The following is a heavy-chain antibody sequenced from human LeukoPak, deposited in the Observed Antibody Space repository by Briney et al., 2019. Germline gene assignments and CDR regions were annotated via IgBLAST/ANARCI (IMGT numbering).Heavy chain of an antibody. CDR2: INPNSGGT. V-gene: IGHV1-2*02. Sequence: ASVKVSCKASGYTFTNYGISWVRQAPGQGLEWMGWINPNSGGTNYAQKFQGRVTMTRDTSISTAYMELSRLRSDDTAVYYCARDSDTAMVTGPDYWGQGTLVTVSS. CDR1: GYTFTNYG. J-gene: IGHJ4*02. CDR3: ARDSDTAMVTGPDY. D-gene: IGHD5-18*01.